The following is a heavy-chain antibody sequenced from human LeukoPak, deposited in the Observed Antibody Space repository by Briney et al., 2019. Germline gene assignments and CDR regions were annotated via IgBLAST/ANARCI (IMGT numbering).Heavy chain of an antibody. D-gene: IGHD6-19*01. J-gene: IGHJ4*02. Sequence: PGGAPRLSCAAAGGTFSSHARSWGRQAPGKGLEWVSAISGSGGSTYYADSGKGRFTIARDTSKDTRYLQMNSLGAEGPAVYYCAKGLAVAGHFDYWGRGSLVSVSS. CDR3: AKGLAVAGHFDY. V-gene: IGHV3-23*01. CDR2: ISGSGGST. CDR1: GGTFSSHA.